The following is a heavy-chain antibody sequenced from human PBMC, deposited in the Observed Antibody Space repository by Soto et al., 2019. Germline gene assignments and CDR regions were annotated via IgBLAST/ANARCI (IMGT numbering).Heavy chain of an antibody. CDR1: GFTFSDYA. CDR3: AKGGCSGVSCGCFDP. Sequence: EVQLLESGGGLVQPGGSLRLSCAASGFTFSDYAMNWVRQAPGKGLEWVSGISGSGGDTYYADSVNGRFTISRDNSKSTLYLQMSRLRAEDTAVYFGAKGGCSGVSCGCFDPWGHGTLVTVSS. CDR2: ISGSGGDT. V-gene: IGHV3-23*01. D-gene: IGHD2-15*01. J-gene: IGHJ5*02.